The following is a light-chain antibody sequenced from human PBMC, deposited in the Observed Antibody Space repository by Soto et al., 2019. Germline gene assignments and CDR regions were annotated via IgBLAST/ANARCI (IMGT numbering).Light chain of an antibody. J-gene: IGKJ1*01. CDR2: GAS. V-gene: IGKV3-15*01. CDR3: QQYNNWPQT. CDR1: QTINNN. Sequence: EVVMTQAPAPLSVSPGERATLSCRASQTINNNVAWYQLKDGQVPRLVIYGASTRATDIPARFSGSGSGTECTLTISSLQSEDVAEYHCQQYNNWPQTFVQGTKVDIK.